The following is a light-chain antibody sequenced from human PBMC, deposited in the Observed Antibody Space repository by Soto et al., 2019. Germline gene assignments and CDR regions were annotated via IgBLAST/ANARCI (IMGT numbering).Light chain of an antibody. J-gene: IGKJ1*01. CDR3: QQYNNWPWT. CDR2: GAS. V-gene: IGKV3-15*01. Sequence: EIVMTQSPATLSVSPGERATLSCRASQSVSSNFAWYQQKPGQAPRLLIFGASTSATGIPARFSGSGSGTEFTLTMSSLQSEDFAVYYCQQYNNWPWTFGQGTKVEIK. CDR1: QSVSSN.